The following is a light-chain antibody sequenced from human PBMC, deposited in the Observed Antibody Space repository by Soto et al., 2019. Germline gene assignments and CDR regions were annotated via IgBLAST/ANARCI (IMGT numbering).Light chain of an antibody. V-gene: IGLV1-47*02. CDR3: AAWDDSLSGLWV. CDR2: SNN. CDR1: SSNIGSNY. J-gene: IGLJ3*02. Sequence: QSVLTQPPSASGTPGQRVTISCSGSSSNIGSNYVYWYQQLPGTAPKLLIYSNNQRPSGVPDRFSGSKSGTSASLAIGGLRSEDEADYYCAAWDDSLSGLWVFGGGTKVTVL.